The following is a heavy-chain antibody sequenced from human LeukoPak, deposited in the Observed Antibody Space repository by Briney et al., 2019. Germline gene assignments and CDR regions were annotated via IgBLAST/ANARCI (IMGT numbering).Heavy chain of an antibody. V-gene: IGHV3-30*03. Sequence: GGSLRLSCAASGFTFSSYGMHWVRQAPGEGLEWVAVISYDGSNKYYADSVKGRFTISRDNSKNTLYLQMNSLRAEDTAVYYCARELIVVVPAAREVVWFDPWGQGTLVTVSS. CDR2: ISYDGSNK. CDR1: GFTFSSYG. J-gene: IGHJ5*02. CDR3: ARELIVVVPAAREVVWFDP. D-gene: IGHD2-2*01.